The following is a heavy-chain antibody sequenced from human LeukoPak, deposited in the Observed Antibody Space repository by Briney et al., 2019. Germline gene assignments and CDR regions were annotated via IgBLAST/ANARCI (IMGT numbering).Heavy chain of an antibody. D-gene: IGHD2/OR15-2a*01. CDR2: IYSSGRT. V-gene: IGHV4-4*09. Sequence: KPSETLSLTCTVSGGSISSYYWTWIRQPPGKGLEWIGYIYSSGRTNYNPSLKSQVTMSVDTSKNQFSLKVISVTAADTAVYYCARLSAGFNSSYWFDPWGPGTLVTVSS. J-gene: IGHJ5*02. CDR3: ARLSAGFNSSYWFDP. CDR1: GGSISSYY.